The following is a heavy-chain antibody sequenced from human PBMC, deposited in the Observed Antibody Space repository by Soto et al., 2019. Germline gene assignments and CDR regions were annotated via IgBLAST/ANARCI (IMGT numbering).Heavy chain of an antibody. CDR1: GFTFSTYG. CDR3: ARAHRYYGTDV. Sequence: QVQLVESGGGVVQPGRSLRLSCAASGFTFSTYGMHWVRQAPGKGLEWVAVISHDGSNQYYADSVKGRLTISRDNFKITLFLHMNSLVSDDTAVYLSARAHRYYGTDVWGQGTAVTVSS. V-gene: IGHV3-30*03. J-gene: IGHJ6*02. CDR2: ISHDGSNQ.